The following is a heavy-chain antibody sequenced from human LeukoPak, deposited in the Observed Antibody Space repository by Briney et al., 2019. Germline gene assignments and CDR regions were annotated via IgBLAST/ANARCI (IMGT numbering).Heavy chain of an antibody. V-gene: IGHV3-15*01. CDR2: IKSKTDGGTA. CDR3: TTDRDYGDYPEYYFDY. CDR1: RFTFSNAW. Sequence: GGSLRLSCAASRFTFSNAWMSWVRQAPGKGLEWVGRIKSKTDGGTADYAAPVKGRFTISRDDSKNTLYLQMNSLRTEDIAVYYCTTDRDYGDYPEYYFDYWGQGTLVTVSS. D-gene: IGHD4-17*01. J-gene: IGHJ4*02.